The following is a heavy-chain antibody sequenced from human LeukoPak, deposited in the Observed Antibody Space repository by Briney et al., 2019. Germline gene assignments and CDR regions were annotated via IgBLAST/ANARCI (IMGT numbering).Heavy chain of an antibody. CDR3: ARVLIHYYDSSGPFDY. V-gene: IGHV3-66*01. CDR1: GFTVSSNY. Sequence: PGGSLRLSCAASGFTVSSNYMSWVRQAPGKGLEWVSVIYSGGSTYYADSVKGRFTISRDNSKNTLYLQMNSLRAEDTAVYYCARVLIHYYDSSGPFDYWGQGTLVTVSS. J-gene: IGHJ4*02. CDR2: IYSGGST. D-gene: IGHD3-22*01.